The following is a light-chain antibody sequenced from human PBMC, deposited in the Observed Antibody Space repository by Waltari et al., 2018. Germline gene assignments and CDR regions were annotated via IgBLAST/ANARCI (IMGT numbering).Light chain of an antibody. V-gene: IGLV1-47*01. J-gene: IGLJ3*02. Sequence: QSVLTQPPSASGTPGQRVTISCSGSRSNIGNNYVYWYQQHPGTAPQPLIYRNNQRPSGVPDRFSGSKSGTSASLAISGLRSEDEADYYCAAWDDSLSGRVFGGGTKVTVL. CDR3: AAWDDSLSGRV. CDR2: RNN. CDR1: RSNIGNNY.